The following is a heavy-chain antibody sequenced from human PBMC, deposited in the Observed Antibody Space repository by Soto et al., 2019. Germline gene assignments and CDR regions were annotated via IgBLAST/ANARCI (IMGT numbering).Heavy chain of an antibody. D-gene: IGHD6-13*01. CDR3: AKDKAAAAIGGAFDI. CDR1: GFTFDDYA. Sequence: EVQLVESGGGLVQPGRSLRLSCAASGFTFDDYAMHWVRQAPGKGLEWVSGISWNSGSIGYADSVKGRFTISRDNAKNSLYLQMNSLRAEDTALYYCAKDKAAAAIGGAFDIWGQGTMVTVSS. CDR2: ISWNSGSI. V-gene: IGHV3-9*01. J-gene: IGHJ3*02.